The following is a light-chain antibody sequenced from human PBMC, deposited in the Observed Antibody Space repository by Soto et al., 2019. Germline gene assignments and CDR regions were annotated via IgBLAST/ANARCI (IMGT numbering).Light chain of an antibody. CDR1: QSVSSNY. CDR3: QQYGRSSLT. Sequence: EIVLTQSPGTLSLSPGERATLSCRASQSVSSNYLAWYQHKPGQAPRLLIYGASNKATGIPDRFSGSGSGTDFTLTISRLEPEDVAVYSCQQYGRSSLTFGGGTKVEIK. V-gene: IGKV3-20*01. J-gene: IGKJ4*02. CDR2: GAS.